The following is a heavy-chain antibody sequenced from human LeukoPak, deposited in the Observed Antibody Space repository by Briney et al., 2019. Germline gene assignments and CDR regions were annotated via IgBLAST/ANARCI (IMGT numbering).Heavy chain of an antibody. CDR1: GFTFSTYW. Sequence: GGSLNLSCAASGFTFSTYWMSWVRQAPGKGLEWVANIKQDGSEKYYVDSVKGRFTISRDSAKNSLYLQMNSLRAEDTAVYYCARVRTTVTYYFDYWGQGTLVTVSS. J-gene: IGHJ4*02. CDR3: ARVRTTVTYYFDY. D-gene: IGHD4-17*01. V-gene: IGHV3-7*01. CDR2: IKQDGSEK.